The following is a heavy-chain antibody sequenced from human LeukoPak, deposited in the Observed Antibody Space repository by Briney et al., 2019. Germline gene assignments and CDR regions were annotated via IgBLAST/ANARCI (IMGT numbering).Heavy chain of an antibody. V-gene: IGHV6-1*01. J-gene: IGHJ4*02. D-gene: IGHD6-13*01. CDR1: GDSVSSNSAA. Sequence: SQTLSLTCAISGDSVSSNSAAWNWIRQSPSIGLEWLGRTYYRSKWSNDYAVSVKSRVIINTDTSKNQFSLQLNSVTPEDTAVYYCARRRGTAQAFDYWGQGTLVTVSS. CDR3: ARRRGTAQAFDY. CDR2: TYYRSKWSN.